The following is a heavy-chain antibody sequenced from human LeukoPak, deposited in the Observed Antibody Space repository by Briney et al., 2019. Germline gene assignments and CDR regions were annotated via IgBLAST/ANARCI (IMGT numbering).Heavy chain of an antibody. J-gene: IGHJ3*02. CDR1: GFTFSSYS. CDR2: ISSSSSNI. D-gene: IGHD3-16*01. Sequence: GGSLRLSCAASGFTFSSYSMNWVRQAPGKGLEWVSYISSSSSNIKYGDSVKGRFTISGDNAKNSLYLQMNSLRDEDTAVYYCARDSSYEFDIWGQGTVVTVSS. CDR3: ARDSSYEFDI. V-gene: IGHV3-48*02.